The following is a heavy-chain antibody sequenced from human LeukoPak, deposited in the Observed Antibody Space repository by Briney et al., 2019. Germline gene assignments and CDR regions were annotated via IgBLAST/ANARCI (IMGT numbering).Heavy chain of an antibody. V-gene: IGHV3-30-3*01. Sequence: GGSLRLSCAASGLTFSSYAMHWVRQAPGKGLEWVAVISYDGSNKYYADSVKGRFTISRDNSKNTLYLQMNSLRAEDTAVYYCARGATVTNADYWGQGTLVTVSS. CDR2: ISYDGSNK. CDR3: ARGATVTNADY. J-gene: IGHJ4*02. D-gene: IGHD4-17*01. CDR1: GLTFSSYA.